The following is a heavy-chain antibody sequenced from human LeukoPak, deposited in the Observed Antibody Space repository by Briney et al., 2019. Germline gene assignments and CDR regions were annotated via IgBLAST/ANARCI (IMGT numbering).Heavy chain of an antibody. J-gene: IGHJ4*02. CDR3: ASLAVAGLSEGY. V-gene: IGHV4-39*01. CDR1: GGSISSDSYY. Sequence: SETLSLTCTVSGGSISSDSYYWAWIRQPPGKGLEWIASIYYSGSTYYNPSLKSRVTISVDTSRNQFSLKLNSVTAADTAVYYCASLAVAGLSEGYWGQGTLVIVSP. D-gene: IGHD6-19*01. CDR2: IYYSGST.